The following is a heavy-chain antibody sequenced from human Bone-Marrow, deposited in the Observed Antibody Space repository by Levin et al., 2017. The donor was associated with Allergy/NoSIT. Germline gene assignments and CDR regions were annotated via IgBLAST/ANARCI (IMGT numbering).Heavy chain of an antibody. CDR2: IYSGGST. CDR1: GFTVSNNY. V-gene: IGHV3-53*01. D-gene: IGHD1-26*01. Sequence: GGSLRLSCAASGFTVSNNYMTWIRQAPGKGLEWVSLIYSGGSTYYADSVKGRFSISRDNSKNTLYLQMNSLRADDTAVYYCGIYSAIEYWGQGTLVTVSS. J-gene: IGHJ4*02. CDR3: GIYSAIEY.